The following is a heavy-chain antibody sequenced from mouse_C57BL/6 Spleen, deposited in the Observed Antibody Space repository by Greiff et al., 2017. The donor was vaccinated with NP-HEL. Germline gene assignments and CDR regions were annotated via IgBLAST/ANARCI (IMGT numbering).Heavy chain of an antibody. CDR2: IDPETGGT. V-gene: IGHV1-15*01. Sequence: QVQLQQSGAELVRPGASVTLSCKASGYTFTDYEMHWVKQTPVHGLDWIGAIDPETGGTAYNQKFKGKAILTADKSSSTAYMELRSLTSEDSAVYYCTITEGGYWGQGTTLTVSS. CDR3: TITEGGY. CDR1: GYTFTDYE. J-gene: IGHJ2*01.